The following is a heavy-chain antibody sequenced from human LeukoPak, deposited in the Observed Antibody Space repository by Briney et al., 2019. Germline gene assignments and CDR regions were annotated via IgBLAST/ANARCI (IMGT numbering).Heavy chain of an antibody. CDR1: GYTFTDYY. V-gene: IGHV1-2*02. J-gene: IGHJ6*02. CDR3: ARAVRAATWGSYGMDF. CDR2: INPNSGAT. D-gene: IGHD4-17*01. Sequence: GASVKVSCKASGYTFTDYYMHWVRQAPGQGLEWMGWINPNSGATKYAQKFQGRVTMTRDTSISAAYVELSSLRSDDTAVYYGARAVRAATWGSYGMDFWGQGTTVTVSS.